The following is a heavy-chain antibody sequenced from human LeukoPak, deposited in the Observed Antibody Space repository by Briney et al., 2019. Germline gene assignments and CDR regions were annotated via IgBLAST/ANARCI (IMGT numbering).Heavy chain of an antibody. CDR2: IYPGDSHT. V-gene: IGHV5-51*01. CDR3: ARQYFAYYDSSGYSPFDP. Sequence: GESLKISCRVSGYSFTNYWIGWMRQMPGKGLEWMGIIYPGDSHTRYSPSFQGQVTISADKSISTAYLQWSSLKASDTAMYYCARQYFAYYDSSGYSPFDPWGQGTLVTVSS. J-gene: IGHJ5*02. CDR1: GYSFTNYW. D-gene: IGHD3-22*01.